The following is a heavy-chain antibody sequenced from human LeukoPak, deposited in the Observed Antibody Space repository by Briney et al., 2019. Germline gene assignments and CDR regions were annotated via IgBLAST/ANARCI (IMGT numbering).Heavy chain of an antibody. V-gene: IGHV3-11*01. D-gene: IGHD2-2*02. CDR3: AKATIPNYYYYMDV. CDR1: GFTFSDYY. Sequence: GGSLRLSCAASGFTFSDYYMSWIRQAPGKGLEWLSYISESGDTIYHADSVKGRFTISRDNGKSSLYLQMNSLRAEDTAVYYCAKATIPNYYYYMDVWGKGTTVTISS. CDR2: ISESGDTI. J-gene: IGHJ6*03.